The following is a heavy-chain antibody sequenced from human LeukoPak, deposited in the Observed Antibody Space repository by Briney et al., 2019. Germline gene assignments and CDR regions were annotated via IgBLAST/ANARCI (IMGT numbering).Heavy chain of an antibody. V-gene: IGHV4-30-2*01. CDR3: ARDYCSGSSCLSIQTLDS. J-gene: IGHJ5*01. CDR2: IYHSGST. Sequence: PSETLSLTCTVSGGSISSGGYYWSWIRQPPGKGLEWIGYIYHSGSTYYNPSLKSRVTISVDRSKNQFSLKLSSVTAADTALYYCARDYCSGSSCLSIQTLDSWGQGTLVTVSS. CDR1: GGSISSGGYY. D-gene: IGHD2-2*01.